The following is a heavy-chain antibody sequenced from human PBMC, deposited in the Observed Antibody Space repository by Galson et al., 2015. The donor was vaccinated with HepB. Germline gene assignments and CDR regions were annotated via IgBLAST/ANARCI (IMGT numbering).Heavy chain of an antibody. D-gene: IGHD6-19*01. CDR1: GYNFIAYW. Sequence: QSGAEVKKPGESLRISCKGSGYNFIAYWITWVRQMPGKGLEWMGRIDPKDSDTNYSPSFQGHVSISADKSINTAYLQWGSLKASDTAIYYCARGWGWQWPLGGDWGQGTLVTVSS. J-gene: IGHJ4*02. V-gene: IGHV5-10-1*01. CDR3: ARGWGWQWPLGGD. CDR2: IDPKDSDT.